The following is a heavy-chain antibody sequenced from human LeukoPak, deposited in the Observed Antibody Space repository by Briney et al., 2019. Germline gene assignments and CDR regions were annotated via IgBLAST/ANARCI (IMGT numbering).Heavy chain of an antibody. CDR2: VIPRLDIA. CDR1: GYTFSGYA. D-gene: IGHD3-9*01. CDR3: AREWYDILTGYQGFQLDY. J-gene: IGHJ4*02. V-gene: IGHV1-69*04. Sequence: SVKVSCKASGYTFSGYAISWVRQAPGQGLEWMGRVIPRLDIANSAQSFQGRVTITADKSTSTAYMELSSLRSDDTAVYYCAREWYDILTGYQGFQLDYWGQGSLVTVSS.